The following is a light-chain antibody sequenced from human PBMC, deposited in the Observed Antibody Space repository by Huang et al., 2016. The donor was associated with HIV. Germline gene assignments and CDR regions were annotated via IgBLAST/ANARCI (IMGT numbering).Light chain of an antibody. J-gene: IGKJ1*01. CDR1: QTVLYSLNKKNY. V-gene: IGKV4-1*01. CDR2: WAH. CDR3: LQYYSVPQT. Sequence: DIVMTQSPDSLAVSPGERATINCKSSQTVLYSLNKKNYLAWFQQKPGRPPKFLIYWAHTGGSGVPDRFSGSGSGTDFTLTINNLQAEDVAVYFCLQYYSVPQTFGHGTKVEIK.